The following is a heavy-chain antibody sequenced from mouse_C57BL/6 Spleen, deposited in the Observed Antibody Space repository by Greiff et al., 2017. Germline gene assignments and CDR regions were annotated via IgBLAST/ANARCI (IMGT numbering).Heavy chain of an antibody. CDR1: GYAFSSYW. CDR3: ARSRDWDEAMDY. D-gene: IGHD4-1*01. V-gene: IGHV1-80*01. CDR2: IYPGDGDT. Sequence: QVQLQQPGAELVKPGASVKISCKASGYAFSSYWMNWVKQRPGKGLEWIGQIYPGDGDTNYNGKFKGKATLTADKSSSTAYMQLSSLTSEDSAVYFCARSRDWDEAMDYWGQGTSVTVSS. J-gene: IGHJ4*01.